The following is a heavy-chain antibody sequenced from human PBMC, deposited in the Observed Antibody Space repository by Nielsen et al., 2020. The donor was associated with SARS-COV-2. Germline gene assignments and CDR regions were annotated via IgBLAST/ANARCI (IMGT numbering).Heavy chain of an antibody. CDR1: GFTFDDYA. CDR2: ISWNSGSI. D-gene: IGHD6-13*01. Sequence: SLKISCAASGFTFDDYAMHWVRQAPGKGLEWVSGISWNSGSIGYADSVKGRFTISRDNAKNSLYLQMNSLRAEDTALYYCAKDRSVVAAAGRLGPSPGMDVWGQGTTVTVSS. CDR3: AKDRSVVAAAGRLGPSPGMDV. V-gene: IGHV3-9*01. J-gene: IGHJ6*02.